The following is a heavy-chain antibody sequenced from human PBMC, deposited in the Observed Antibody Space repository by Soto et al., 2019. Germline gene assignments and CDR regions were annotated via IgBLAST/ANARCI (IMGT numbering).Heavy chain of an antibody. CDR2: VHHSWGS. CDR3: ARQVFGPLHGLVDV. V-gene: IGHV4-59*08. J-gene: IGHJ6*02. D-gene: IGHD3-10*02. CDR1: GGSISSYY. Sequence: QVQLQESGPGLVKPSETMSLSCTVSGGSISSYYWSWFRQSPGKRMEWIGYVHHSWGSSYNPSLQSRVAISLDTSKSQFSLQVTSVTATDSAVYYCARQVFGPLHGLVDVWGQGTTVTVSS.